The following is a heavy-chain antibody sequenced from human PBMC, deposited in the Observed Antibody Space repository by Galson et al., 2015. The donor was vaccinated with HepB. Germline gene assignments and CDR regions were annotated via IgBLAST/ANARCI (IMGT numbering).Heavy chain of an antibody. J-gene: IGHJ4*02. Sequence: SVKVSCKAFGYTLSDYYIHWVRQAPGQGLEWMGWINSYIGGTNYEQKFQDRVTMTRDTSIGTAYMELDRLRSDDTAVYYCARDLTYYYFDYWGQGTLVTASA. D-gene: IGHD1-26*01. CDR2: INSYIGGT. V-gene: IGHV1-2*02. CDR3: ARDLTYYYFDY. CDR1: GYTLSDYY.